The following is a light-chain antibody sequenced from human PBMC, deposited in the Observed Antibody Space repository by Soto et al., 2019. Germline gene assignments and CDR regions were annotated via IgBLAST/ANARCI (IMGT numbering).Light chain of an antibody. CDR1: QSVSSN. Sequence: EIVMTQSPATLSVSPGERATLSCRASQSVSSNLAWYQQKPGQAPRLLIYGASTTATGIPARLSGSGSGTAFTLTISTLPSEDFAIYICQQYNNWPPDRTFGQGTKVEIK. CDR3: QQYNNWPPDRT. J-gene: IGKJ1*01. V-gene: IGKV3-15*01. CDR2: GAS.